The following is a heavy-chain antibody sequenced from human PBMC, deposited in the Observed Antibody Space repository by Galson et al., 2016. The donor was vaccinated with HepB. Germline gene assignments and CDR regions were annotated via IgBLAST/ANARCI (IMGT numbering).Heavy chain of an antibody. CDR2: ISGNGGST. CDR1: GFTFSSYA. CDR3: AKDEMATVRLGFDY. D-gene: IGHD5-24*01. Sequence: SLRLSCAASGFTFSSYAMNWVRQAPGKGLEWVSGISGNGGSTYYADSVQGRFTISRDNSKNTLYLQTNSLRAEDTAVYYCAKDEMATVRLGFDYWGQGTLVTVSS. V-gene: IGHV3-23*01. J-gene: IGHJ4*02.